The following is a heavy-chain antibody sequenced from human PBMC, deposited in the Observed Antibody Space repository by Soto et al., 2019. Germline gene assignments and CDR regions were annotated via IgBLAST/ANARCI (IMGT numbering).Heavy chain of an antibody. D-gene: IGHD2-2*01. CDR3: AKDQKDCSSTSCYDSNYYYYYGMDV. CDR1: GFTFSSYG. CDR2: ISYDGSNK. J-gene: IGHJ6*02. V-gene: IGHV3-30*18. Sequence: QVQLVESGGGVVQPGRSLRLSCAASGFTFSSYGMHWVRQAPGKGLEWVAVISYDGSNKYYADSVKGRFTISRDNSKNTLYLQMNSLRAEDTAVYYCAKDQKDCSSTSCYDSNYYYYYGMDVWGQGTTVTVSS.